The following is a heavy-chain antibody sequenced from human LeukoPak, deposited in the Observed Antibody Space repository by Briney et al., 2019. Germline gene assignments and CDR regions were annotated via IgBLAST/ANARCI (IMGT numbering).Heavy chain of an antibody. V-gene: IGHV1-46*01. Sequence: GASVKVSCKASGYTFISYHIYWVRQAPGQGLEWMGSINPGGGSTKYTQKFRGRVSMTRDMSTSTVYMELSSLRSEDTAVYYCARERGYGNGDYHYFYMDVWGKGTTVTVSS. CDR3: ARERGYGNGDYHYFYMDV. J-gene: IGHJ6*03. D-gene: IGHD2-15*01. CDR1: GYTFISYH. CDR2: INPGGGST.